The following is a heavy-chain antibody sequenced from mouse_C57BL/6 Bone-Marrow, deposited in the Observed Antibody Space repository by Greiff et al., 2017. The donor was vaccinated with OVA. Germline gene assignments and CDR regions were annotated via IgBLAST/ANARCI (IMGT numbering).Heavy chain of an antibody. Sequence: QVQLKESGPGLVHPSQSLSITCTVSGFSLTSYGVHWVRQSPGKGLEWLGVIWSGGSTDYNAAFISRLSISKDNSKSQVFFKMNSLQADDTAIYYCARKNGYDAWFAYWGQGTLVTVSA. CDR3: ARKNGYDAWFAY. D-gene: IGHD2-2*01. CDR1: GFSLTSYG. J-gene: IGHJ3*01. V-gene: IGHV2-2*01. CDR2: IWSGGST.